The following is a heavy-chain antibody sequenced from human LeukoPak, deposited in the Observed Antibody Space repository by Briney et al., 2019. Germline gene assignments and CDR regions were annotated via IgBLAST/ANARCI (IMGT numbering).Heavy chain of an antibody. D-gene: IGHD3-3*01. CDR1: GLTFSSYW. CDR3: AKSVAIYFYYGLDV. J-gene: IGHJ6*02. Sequence: GGSLRLSCAASGLTFSSYWMHWVRQAPGKGLVWVSRINSDGSSTSYADSVKGRFTISRDNAKNTLYLQMNSLRAEDTAVYYCAKSVAIYFYYGLDVWGQGTTVTVSS. CDR2: INSDGSST. V-gene: IGHV3-74*01.